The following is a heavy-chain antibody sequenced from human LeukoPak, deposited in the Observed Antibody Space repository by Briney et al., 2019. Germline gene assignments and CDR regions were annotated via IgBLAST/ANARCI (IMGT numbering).Heavy chain of an antibody. CDR1: GFIFSSYW. J-gene: IGHJ4*02. CDR2: IKSDGSSI. CDR3: ARVKDNSGWYHYFDY. D-gene: IGHD6-19*01. V-gene: IGHV3-74*01. Sequence: GGSLRLSCAASGFIFSSYWMHWVRQAPGKGLVWVSRIKSDGSSISYADSVKGRFTISRDNAKNTLYLQMNSLRAEDTAVYYCARVKDNSGWYHYFDYWGQGTLVTVSS.